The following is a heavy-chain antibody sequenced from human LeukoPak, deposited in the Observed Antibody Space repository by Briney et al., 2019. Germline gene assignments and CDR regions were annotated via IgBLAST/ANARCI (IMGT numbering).Heavy chain of an antibody. Sequence: ASVKVSCKASGGTFSSYAISWVRQAPGQGLGWMGRIIPILGIANYAQKFQGRVTITADKSTSTAYMELSSLRSEDTAVYYCARDGPSEIRAAVCWGQGTLVTVSS. D-gene: IGHD5-24*01. CDR3: ARDGPSEIRAAVC. J-gene: IGHJ4*02. CDR2: IIPILGIA. V-gene: IGHV1-69*04. CDR1: GGTFSSYA.